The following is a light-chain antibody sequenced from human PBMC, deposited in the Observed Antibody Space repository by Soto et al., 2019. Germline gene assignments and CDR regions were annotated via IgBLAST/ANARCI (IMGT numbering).Light chain of an antibody. J-gene: IGKJ1*01. CDR3: QQYNTYSRT. Sequence: DIQMTQSPSTLSGSVGDRVTITCGASQTISSWLAWYQQKPGKAPKLLIYKASTLKSGVPSRFRGSGSGAEFTLTISSLKHDDFATYYCQQYNTYSRTFGHGTQVDI. V-gene: IGKV1-5*03. CDR2: KAS. CDR1: QTISSW.